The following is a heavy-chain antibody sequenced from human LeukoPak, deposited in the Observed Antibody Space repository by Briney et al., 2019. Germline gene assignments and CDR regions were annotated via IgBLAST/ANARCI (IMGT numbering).Heavy chain of an antibody. J-gene: IGHJ4*02. Sequence: SETLSLTCAVSGGSFIGYHCNWIRQSPGKGLEWIAEINHRGGTNYNPSLKSRVTISIYTSKNQFSLKLRSVTAADTAVYYCARDPTTEETVPYYFDDWGQGTLVTVSS. CDR2: INHRGGT. V-gene: IGHV4-34*01. CDR3: ARDPTTEETVPYYFDD. D-gene: IGHD4-23*01. CDR1: GGSFIGYH.